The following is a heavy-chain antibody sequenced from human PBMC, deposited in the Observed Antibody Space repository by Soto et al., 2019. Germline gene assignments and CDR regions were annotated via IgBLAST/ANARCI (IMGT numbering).Heavy chain of an antibody. Sequence: QITLKESGPTLVKPTQTLTLACTFSGFSLSTSGVGVGWIRQPPGKALEWLALIYWDDDKRYSPSLKSRFTLTQDTSKNQVVLTMTNMDPVDTATYYCAHRMSTVTTIGNAFDIWGQGTMVTVSS. CDR3: AHRMSTVTTIGNAFDI. J-gene: IGHJ3*02. V-gene: IGHV2-5*02. CDR1: GFSLSTSGVG. D-gene: IGHD4-17*01. CDR2: IYWDDDK.